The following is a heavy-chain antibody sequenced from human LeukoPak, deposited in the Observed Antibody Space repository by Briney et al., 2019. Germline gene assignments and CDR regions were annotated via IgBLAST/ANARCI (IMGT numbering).Heavy chain of an antibody. CDR1: GFTFSSYS. CDR2: ISSSSSYI. Sequence: GGSLRLSCAASGFTFSSYSMNWVRQAPGKGLEWVSSISSSSSYIYYADSVKGRFTISRDNAKNSLYLQMNSLRAEDSAVYYCARAREGPQTTGLGEVDYWGQGTLVTVSS. J-gene: IGHJ4*02. D-gene: IGHD4-17*01. V-gene: IGHV3-21*01. CDR3: ARAREGPQTTGLGEVDY.